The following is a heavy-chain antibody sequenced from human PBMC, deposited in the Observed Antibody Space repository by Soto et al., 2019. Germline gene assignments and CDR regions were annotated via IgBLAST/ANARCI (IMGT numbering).Heavy chain of an antibody. J-gene: IGHJ4*02. V-gene: IGHV1-2*04. CDR2: INPNNGGT. CDR3: ARDLRIAAAEQTFDY. D-gene: IGHD6-13*01. CDR1: GYTFSGYY. Sequence: ASVKVSCKASGYTFSGYYIYWVRQAPGQGLEWMGWINPNNGGTNYAQKFQGWVTMTRDTSISTAYMEVSRLRSNDTAVYYCARDLRIAAAEQTFDYWGQGTLVTVSS.